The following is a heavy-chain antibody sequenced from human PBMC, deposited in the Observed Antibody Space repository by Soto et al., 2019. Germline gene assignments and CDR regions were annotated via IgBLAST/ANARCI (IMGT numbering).Heavy chain of an antibody. V-gene: IGHV3-21*01. Sequence: EVQLVESGGGLVKPGGSLRLSCPASGFTFSSYSMNWVRQAPGKGLEWVSSISSSSNYIYYADSVKGRFTISRDNAKNSLYVQMNSLRAEDTAVYFCARDTTYYYSASGTYYRRYFDYWGQGTLVTVSS. CDR1: GFTFSSYS. J-gene: IGHJ4*02. CDR2: ISSSSNYI. CDR3: ARDTTYYYSASGTYYRRYFDY. D-gene: IGHD3-10*01.